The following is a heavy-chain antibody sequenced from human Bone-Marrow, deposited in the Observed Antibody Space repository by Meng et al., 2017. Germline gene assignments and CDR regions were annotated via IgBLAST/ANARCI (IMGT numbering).Heavy chain of an antibody. CDR2: ISGYNGNT. CDR1: GGTFSSYA. J-gene: IGHJ4*02. CDR3: AREGGSYYPDY. D-gene: IGHD1-26*01. V-gene: IGHV1-18*01. Sequence: QVQRVQSGAEVQKPGSSVKVSCKASGGTFSSYAISWVRQAPGQGLEWMGWISGYNGNTKYAQKLQGRVTMTTDTSTSTAYMELRSLRSDDTAVYYCAREGGSYYPDYWGQGTLVTVSS.